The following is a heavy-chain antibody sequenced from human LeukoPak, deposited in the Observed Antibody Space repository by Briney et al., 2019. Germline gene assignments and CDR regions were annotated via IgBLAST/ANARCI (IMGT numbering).Heavy chain of an antibody. V-gene: IGHV3-48*02. J-gene: IGHJ4*02. D-gene: IGHD5-18*01. CDR1: GFTFSSYA. CDR2: IGTSSSTI. Sequence: GGSLRLSCAASGFTFSSYAMSWVRQAPGKGLEWVSYIGTSSSTIYYADSVKGRFTISRDNAKNSLYLQMNSLRDEDTAVYYCAREGYKALNYWGQGTLVTVSS. CDR3: AREGYKALNY.